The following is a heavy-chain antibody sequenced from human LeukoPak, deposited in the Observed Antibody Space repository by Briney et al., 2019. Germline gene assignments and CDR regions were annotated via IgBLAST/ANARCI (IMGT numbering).Heavy chain of an antibody. D-gene: IGHD3-10*01. Sequence: PSETLSLTCAVYGGSLSGYYWSWIRQPPGKGLEWIGEINHSGSTNYNPSLKSRVTISVDTSKNQFSLKLSSVTAADTAVYYCARGLRFGAGFDYWGQGTLVTVSS. J-gene: IGHJ4*02. CDR1: GGSLSGYY. CDR2: INHSGST. CDR3: ARGLRFGAGFDY. V-gene: IGHV4-34*01.